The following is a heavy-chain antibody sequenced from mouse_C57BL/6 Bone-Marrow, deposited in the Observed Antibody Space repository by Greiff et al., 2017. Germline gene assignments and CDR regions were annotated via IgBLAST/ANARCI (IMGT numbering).Heavy chain of an antibody. CDR2: IDPENGDT. J-gene: IGHJ1*03. Sequence: EVQLQQSGAELVRPGASVKLSCTASGFNIKDDYMHWVKQRPEQGLEWIGWIDPENGDTEYASKFQGKATITADTSSNPAYLQLSSLTSEDTAVYYCTTRYDYDGTYWYFDVWGTGTTVTVSS. V-gene: IGHV14-4*01. CDR3: TTRYDYDGTYWYFDV. CDR1: GFNIKDDY. D-gene: IGHD2-4*01.